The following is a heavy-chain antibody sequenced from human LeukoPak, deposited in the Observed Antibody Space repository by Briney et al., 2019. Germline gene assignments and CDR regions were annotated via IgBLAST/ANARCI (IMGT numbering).Heavy chain of an antibody. D-gene: IGHD6-19*01. J-gene: IGHJ5*02. Sequence: SETLSLTCTVSGGSISSYYWSWIRQPPGKGLEWIGYIYYSGSTNYNPSLKSRVTISVDTSKNQFSLKLGSVTAADTAVYYCARGPYSSGWFSGWFDPWGQGTLVTVSS. CDR3: ARGPYSSGWFSGWFDP. CDR2: IYYSGST. CDR1: GGSISSYY. V-gene: IGHV4-59*01.